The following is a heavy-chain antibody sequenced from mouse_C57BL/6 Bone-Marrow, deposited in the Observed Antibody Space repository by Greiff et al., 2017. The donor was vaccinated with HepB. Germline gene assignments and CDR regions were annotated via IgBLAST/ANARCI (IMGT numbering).Heavy chain of an antibody. Sequence: EVMLVESGEGLVKPGGSLKLSCAASGFTFSSYAMSWVRQTPEKRLEWVAYISSGGDYIYYADTVKGRFTISRDNARNTLYLQMSSLKSEDTAMYYCTRDDYDVGFAYWGQGTLVTVSA. CDR1: GFTFSSYA. D-gene: IGHD2-4*01. V-gene: IGHV5-9-1*02. J-gene: IGHJ3*01. CDR2: ISSGGDYI. CDR3: TRDDYDVGFAY.